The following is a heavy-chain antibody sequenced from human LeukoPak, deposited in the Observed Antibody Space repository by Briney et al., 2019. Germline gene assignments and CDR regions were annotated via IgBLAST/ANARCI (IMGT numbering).Heavy chain of an antibody. Sequence: PSETLSLTCTVSGGSISSYFWSWIRHPPGKGLEWIGYIYYSGSTNYNPSLKSRVTISVDTSKNQFSLKLNSVTAADTAVYYCARVGRGYSYGPFDSWGQGTLVTVSS. CDR1: GGSISSYF. J-gene: IGHJ4*02. D-gene: IGHD5-18*01. CDR2: IYYSGST. V-gene: IGHV4-59*01. CDR3: ARVGRGYSYGPFDS.